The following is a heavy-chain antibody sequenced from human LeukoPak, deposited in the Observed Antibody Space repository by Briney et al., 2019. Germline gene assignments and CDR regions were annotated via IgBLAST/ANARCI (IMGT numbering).Heavy chain of an antibody. CDR2: INHDAKTI. V-gene: IGHV3-11*04. CDR3: ARAGRKASLKDYYYGMDV. Sequence: GGSLRLSCAASGFIFGDYVMSWVRQAPXXXXEWVSYINHDAKTIYYADSVKGRFTISRDNAKNTLYLQMNSLRAEDTAVYYCARAGRKASLKDYYYGMDVWGQGTTVTVSS. D-gene: IGHD1-14*01. CDR1: GFIFGDYV. J-gene: IGHJ6*02.